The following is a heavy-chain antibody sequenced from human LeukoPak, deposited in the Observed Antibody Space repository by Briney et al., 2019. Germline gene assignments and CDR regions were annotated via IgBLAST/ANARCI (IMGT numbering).Heavy chain of an antibody. Sequence: SETLSLTCTVSGGSISSYYWSWIRQPPGKGLEWIGYIYYSGSTNYNPSLKSRVTISVDTSKNQFSLKLSSVTAADTAVYYCARGGVAARPNSRYYYGMDVWGQGTTVTVSS. CDR1: GGSISSYY. D-gene: IGHD6-6*01. J-gene: IGHJ6*02. CDR2: IYYSGST. V-gene: IGHV4-59*01. CDR3: ARGGVAARPNSRYYYGMDV.